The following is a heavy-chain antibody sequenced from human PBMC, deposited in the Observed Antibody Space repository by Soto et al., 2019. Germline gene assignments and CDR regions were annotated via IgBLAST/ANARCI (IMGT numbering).Heavy chain of an antibody. D-gene: IGHD6-19*01. CDR3: ARAAYTSGYYYFDH. CDR2: IWFDGSNK. Sequence: QVQLVESGGGVVQPGESLRLSCASSGFTFSSHAMHWVRQAPGKGLEWVANIWFDGSNKNHADSVKGRFTISRDNSKNTLFLQVNSLRAEDTAIYYCARAAYTSGYYYFDHWGQGTPVTVSS. V-gene: IGHV3-33*01. CDR1: GFTFSSHA. J-gene: IGHJ4*02.